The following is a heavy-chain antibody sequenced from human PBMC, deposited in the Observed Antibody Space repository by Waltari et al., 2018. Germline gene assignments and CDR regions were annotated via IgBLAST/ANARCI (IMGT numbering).Heavy chain of an antibody. CDR1: GGTFSSYA. V-gene: IGHV1-69*14. J-gene: IGHJ5*02. Sequence: QVQLVQSGAEVKKPGSSVKVSCKASGGTFSSYAISWVRQAPGQGLEWMGGIIPILGTANYAQKFQGRVTITADKSTSTAYMELSSLRAEDTAVYYCARVGSWYLAGWFDPWGQGTLVTVSS. D-gene: IGHD6-13*01. CDR3: ARVGSWYLAGWFDP. CDR2: IIPILGTA.